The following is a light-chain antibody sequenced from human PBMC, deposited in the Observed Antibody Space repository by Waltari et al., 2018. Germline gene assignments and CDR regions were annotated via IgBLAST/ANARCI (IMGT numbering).Light chain of an antibody. CDR3: QQGYTTPLT. CDR1: QSINSY. CDR2: GAS. J-gene: IGKJ4*01. Sequence: DIQMTQSPSSLSASIGARITITCRASQSINSYLSWYQKKPGKAPKLLITGASNLQSGVPSSFSGRGSGTDFTLSISNLQPEDFATYFCQQGYTTPLTFGGGTKVEIK. V-gene: IGKV1-39*01.